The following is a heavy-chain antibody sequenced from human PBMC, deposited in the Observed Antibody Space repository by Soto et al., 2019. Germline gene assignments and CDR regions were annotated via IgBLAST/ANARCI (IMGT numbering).Heavy chain of an antibody. CDR3: AKNLAATIRVGFDY. Sequence: EVQLLESGGGLVQPGGSLRLSCAASGFTFATYTMSWVRQTPGKGLEWVSAITGSDGRTYYADSVKGRFTISRDNSKNTLYLQMNSLGAEDTAVYYCAKNLAATIRVGFDYWGQGTLVTVSS. J-gene: IGHJ4*02. CDR2: ITGSDGRT. CDR1: GFTFATYT. D-gene: IGHD5-12*01. V-gene: IGHV3-23*01.